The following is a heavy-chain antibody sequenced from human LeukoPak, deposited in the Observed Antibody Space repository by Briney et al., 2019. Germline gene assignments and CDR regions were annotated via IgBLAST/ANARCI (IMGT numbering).Heavy chain of an antibody. J-gene: IGHJ4*02. V-gene: IGHV1-2*02. Sequence: ASVTVSCKASGYTFTDYFLHWVRQAPGQGLEWVGWINPNSGGTKFAQKFQGRVTMTRDTSISTAYMELSGLRSDDTAVFYCATEIRLLFDYWGQGSLVT. CDR1: GYTFTDYF. CDR3: ATEIRLLFDY. CDR2: INPNSGGT. D-gene: IGHD4-17*01.